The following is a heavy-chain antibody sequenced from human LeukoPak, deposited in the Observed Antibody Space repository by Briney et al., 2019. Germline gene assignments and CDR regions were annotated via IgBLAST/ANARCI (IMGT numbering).Heavy chain of an antibody. J-gene: IGHJ4*02. CDR2: INHSGST. CDR1: GGSFSGYY. V-gene: IGHV4-34*01. CDR3: ARGCRRGTRYCSSTSCSPLLDY. D-gene: IGHD2-2*01. Sequence: SETLSLTCAVYGGSFSGYYWSWIRQPPGKGLEWIGEINHSGSTNYNPSLKSRVTISVDTTKNQFSLKLSSVTAADTAVYYCARGCRRGTRYCSSTSCSPLLDYWGQGTLVTVS.